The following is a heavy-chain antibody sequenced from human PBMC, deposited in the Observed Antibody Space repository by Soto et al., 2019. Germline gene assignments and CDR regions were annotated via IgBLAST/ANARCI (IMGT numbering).Heavy chain of an antibody. CDR1: GFTFSSYA. J-gene: IGHJ4*02. CDR2: ICGSGGST. D-gene: IGHD3-22*01. V-gene: IGHV3-23*01. Sequence: TGGSLRLSCAASGFTFSSYAMSWVRQAPGKGLEWVSAICGSGGSTYYADSVKGRFTISRDNSKNTLYLQMNSLRAEDTAVYYCAKDKENYYDSSGYYIYYFDYWGQGTLVTVSS. CDR3: AKDKENYYDSSGYYIYYFDY.